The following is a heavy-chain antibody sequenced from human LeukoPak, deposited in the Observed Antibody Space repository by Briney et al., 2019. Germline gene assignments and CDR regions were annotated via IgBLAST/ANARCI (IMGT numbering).Heavy chain of an antibody. CDR3: ARGLGYHDSSGPEEY. Sequence: PSETLSLTCAVYGGSFSGYYWSWIRQPPGKGLEWIGEINHSGSTNYNPSLKSRVTISVDTSKNQFSLKLSSVTAADTAVYYCARGLGYHDSSGPEEYWGQGTLVTVSS. V-gene: IGHV4-34*01. CDR2: INHSGST. J-gene: IGHJ4*02. CDR1: GGSFSGYY. D-gene: IGHD3-22*01.